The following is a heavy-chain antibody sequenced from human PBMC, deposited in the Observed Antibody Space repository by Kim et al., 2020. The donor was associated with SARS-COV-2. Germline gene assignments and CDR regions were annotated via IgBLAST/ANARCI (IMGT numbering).Heavy chain of an antibody. CDR2: ISGSGGDT. CDR3: AKRYSRGYSYGLFDY. D-gene: IGHD5-18*01. V-gene: IGHV3-23*01. Sequence: GGSLRLSCAASGFTFSSYAMSWVRQAPGKGLEWVSVISGSGGDTYYADSVKGRFTISRDNSKNTLYLQMNSRRAEDTAVYYCAKRYSRGYSYGLFDYCGKGTLVTVSS. J-gene: IGHJ4*01. CDR1: GFTFSSYA.